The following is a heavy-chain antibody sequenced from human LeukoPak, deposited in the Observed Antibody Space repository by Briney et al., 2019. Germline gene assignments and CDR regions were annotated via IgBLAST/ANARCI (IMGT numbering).Heavy chain of an antibody. CDR1: GFTFRDYT. D-gene: IGHD4-17*01. CDR3: AKDVKSDGVWDIDH. J-gene: IGHJ4*02. Sequence: GGSLRLSCAASGFTFRDYTINWVRQAPGKGLEWVSGIYGSGGGQTFYADSVRGRFIISRDDSRNLVFLHMDRLRVEDTGLYYCAKDVKSDGVWDIDHWGQGTVVTVSS. CDR2: IYGSGGGQT. V-gene: IGHV3-23*01.